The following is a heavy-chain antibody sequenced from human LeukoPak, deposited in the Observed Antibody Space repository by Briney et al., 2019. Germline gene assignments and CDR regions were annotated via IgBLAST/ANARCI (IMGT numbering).Heavy chain of an antibody. CDR3: AESLPKVGATFGPFDY. D-gene: IGHD1-26*01. CDR1: GFTFSSYA. V-gene: IGHV3-23*01. J-gene: IGHJ4*02. Sequence: GGSLRLSCAASGFTFSSYAMSWVRQAPGKGLEWVSAISGSGGSTYYADSVKGRFTISRDNSKNTLYLQMNSLRAEDTAVYYCAESLPKVGATFGPFDYWGQGTLVTVSS. CDR2: ISGSGGST.